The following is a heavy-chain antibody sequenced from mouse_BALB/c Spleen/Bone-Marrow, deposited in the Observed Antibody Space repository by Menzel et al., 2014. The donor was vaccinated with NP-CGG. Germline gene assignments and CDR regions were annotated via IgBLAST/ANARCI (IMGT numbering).Heavy chain of an antibody. CDR1: GYTFTSYW. D-gene: IGHD2-3*01. CDR3: ARERYAGYYFDY. CDR2: INPSTGYT. Sequence: VPLQQSGAELAKPGASVKMSCKASGYTFTSYWMHWVKQRPGQGLEWIGYINPSTGYTEYNQKFKDKATLTADKSSSTAYMQLSSLTSEDSAVYYCARERYAGYYFDYWGQGTTLTVSS. J-gene: IGHJ2*01. V-gene: IGHV1-7*01.